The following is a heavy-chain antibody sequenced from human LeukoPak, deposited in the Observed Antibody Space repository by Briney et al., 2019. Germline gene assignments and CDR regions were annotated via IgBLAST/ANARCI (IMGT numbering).Heavy chain of an antibody. CDR1: GGSISSYY. D-gene: IGHD6-6*01. V-gene: IGHV4-4*07. CDR3: ARYTHSSSSGDYYGMDV. J-gene: IGHJ6*02. Sequence: PSETLSFTCTVSGGSISSYYWSWIRQPAGNGLEWIGRIYTSGSTNYNPSLKIRVTMSVDTSNNQFSLKLSSVTAADTGVYYCARYTHSSSSGDYYGMDVWGQGTTVTVSS. CDR2: IYTSGST.